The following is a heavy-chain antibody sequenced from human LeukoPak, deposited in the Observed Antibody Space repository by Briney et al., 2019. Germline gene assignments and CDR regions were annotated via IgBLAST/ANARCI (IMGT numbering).Heavy chain of an antibody. CDR1: GGSISSSSYY. Sequence: SQTLSLTCTVSGGSISSSSYYWGWIRHPPGKGLEWIGSIYYSGSTYYNPSLKSRVTISVDTSKSQFSLKLRSVTAADTAVYYCARWGEGEPAAIVIDYWGQGTLVTVSS. CDR3: ARWGEGEPAAIVIDY. D-gene: IGHD2-2*01. CDR2: IYYSGST. J-gene: IGHJ4*02. V-gene: IGHV4-39*07.